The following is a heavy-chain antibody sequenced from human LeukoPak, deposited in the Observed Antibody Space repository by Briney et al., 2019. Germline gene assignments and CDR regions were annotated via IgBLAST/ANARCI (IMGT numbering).Heavy chain of an antibody. J-gene: IGHJ6*04. V-gene: IGHV3-15*01. Sequence: PGGSLRLSCAAPGYTFSNAWMSWVRQAPGKGLEWVGRIKSKTDGGTTDYAAPVKGRFTISRDDSKNTLYLQMNSLKTEDTAVYYCTTEGELTTYYYGMDVWGKGTTVTVSS. D-gene: IGHD1-7*01. CDR3: TTEGELTTYYYGMDV. CDR1: GYTFSNAW. CDR2: IKSKTDGGTT.